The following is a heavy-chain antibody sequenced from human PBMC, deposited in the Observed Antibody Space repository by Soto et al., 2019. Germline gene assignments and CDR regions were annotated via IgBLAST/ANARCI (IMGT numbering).Heavy chain of an antibody. CDR3: ARERGVGTPRHYYFYGMDF. CDR2: IYYSGST. D-gene: IGHD2-15*01. CDR1: GGSISSYY. Sequence: PSETLSLTCTVSGGSISSYYWSWIRQPPEKGLEWIGYIYYSGSTNYNPSLKSRVTISVDTSKNQFYLKLGSVSAADTRAYHCARERGVGTPRHYYFYGMDFWGQVTTVTVSS. J-gene: IGHJ6*02. V-gene: IGHV4-59*01.